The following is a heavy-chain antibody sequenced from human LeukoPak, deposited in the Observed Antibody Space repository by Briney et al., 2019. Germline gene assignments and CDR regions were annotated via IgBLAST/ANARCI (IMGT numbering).Heavy chain of an antibody. V-gene: IGHV1-2*02. CDR2: INPNSGGT. CDR3: ARALYDFWSGYSPLDAFDI. D-gene: IGHD3-3*01. J-gene: IGHJ3*02. Sequence: ASEKVSCKASGYTFTGYYMHWVRQAPGQGLEWMGWINPNSGGTNYAQKFQGRVTMTRDTSISTAYMELSRLRSDDTAVYYCARALYDFWSGYSPLDAFDIWGQGTMVTVSS. CDR1: GYTFTGYY.